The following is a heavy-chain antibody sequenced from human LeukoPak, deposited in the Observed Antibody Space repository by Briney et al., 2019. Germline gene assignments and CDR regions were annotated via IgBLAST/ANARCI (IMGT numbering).Heavy chain of an antibody. Sequence: SQTLSLTCTVSGGSISSGDYYWSWIRQPPGKGLEWIGEINHSGSTNYNPSLKSRVTISVDTSKNQFSLKLSSVTAADTAVYYCASLSSSWYYDYWGQGTLVTVSS. CDR3: ASLSSSWYYDY. J-gene: IGHJ4*02. CDR1: GGSISSGDYY. CDR2: INHSGST. V-gene: IGHV4-30-4*08. D-gene: IGHD6-13*01.